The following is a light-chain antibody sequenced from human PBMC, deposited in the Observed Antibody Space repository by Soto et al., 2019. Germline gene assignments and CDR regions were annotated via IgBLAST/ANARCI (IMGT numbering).Light chain of an antibody. Sequence: DIQMTQSPSSLSASVGDRVTITCRASQTISNYLNWYQHRPGKAPKLIIYSASTLQSGVPSRFSATTSGTDSTLTITNLQPEDIATYYCLQSYSFPRTFGQGTTVEIK. CDR2: SAS. J-gene: IGKJ1*01. CDR3: LQSYSFPRT. V-gene: IGKV1-39*01. CDR1: QTISNY.